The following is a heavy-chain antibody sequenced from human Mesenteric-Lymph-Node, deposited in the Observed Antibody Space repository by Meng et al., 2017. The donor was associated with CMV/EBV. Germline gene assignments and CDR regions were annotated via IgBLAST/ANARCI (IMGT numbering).Heavy chain of an antibody. J-gene: IGHJ5*02. V-gene: IGHV3-66*02. CDR1: GFTFDDYA. CDR3: ARDSQGLGP. CDR2: IYSGGST. D-gene: IGHD6-19*01. Sequence: GESLKISCAASGFTFDDYAMHWVRQAPGKGLEWVSIIYSGGSTYYADSVKGRFTISRDNSKNTLYLQMNNLRAEDTAVYYCARDSQGLGPWGQGTLVTVSS.